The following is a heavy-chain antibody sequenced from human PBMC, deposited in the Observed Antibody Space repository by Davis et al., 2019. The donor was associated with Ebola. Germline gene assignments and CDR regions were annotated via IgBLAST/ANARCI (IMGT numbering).Heavy chain of an antibody. CDR1: GFRFRDYG. CDR2: ISYDSRQE. V-gene: IGHV3-30*03. Sequence: GESLKISCAGSGFRFRDYGMHWVRQTPGKGLEWVAVISYDSRQESFSDSVRGRFTVSRDNSKKLFYLQMNSLRVEDTALYYCATTPQYSSGQNKPFDSWGQGTLVTVSS. D-gene: IGHD6-19*01. J-gene: IGHJ4*02. CDR3: ATTPQYSSGQNKPFDS.